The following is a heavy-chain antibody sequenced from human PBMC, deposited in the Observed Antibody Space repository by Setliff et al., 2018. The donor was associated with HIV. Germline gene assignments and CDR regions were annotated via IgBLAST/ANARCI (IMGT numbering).Heavy chain of an antibody. Sequence: SETLSLTCTVSGGSIRSTSYYWGWIRQPPGKGLEWIGSIYYSGSTYYNPSLKSRVTISVDLSKKQISLKLSSVTAADTAIYYCAIRCRLGGSSNYFDSWGQGALVTVSS. CDR3: AIRCRLGGSSNYFDS. CDR2: IYYSGST. J-gene: IGHJ4*02. V-gene: IGHV4-39*07. CDR1: GGSIRSTSYY. D-gene: IGHD1-26*01.